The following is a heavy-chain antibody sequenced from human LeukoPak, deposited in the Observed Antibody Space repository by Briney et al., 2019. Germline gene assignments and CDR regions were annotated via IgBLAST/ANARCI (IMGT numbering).Heavy chain of an antibody. CDR2: ISSSSTYI. CDR1: GFTFSSYG. CDR3: ARVGSSSCYDY. V-gene: IGHV3-21*01. J-gene: IGHJ4*02. Sequence: GGSLRLSCAASGFTFSSYGMNWVRQAPGTGLEWASSISSSSTYIYYADSVKGRFTISRDSARNSLYLQMNSLRAEDTAVYYCARVGSSSCYDYWGQGTLVTVSS. D-gene: IGHD6-13*01.